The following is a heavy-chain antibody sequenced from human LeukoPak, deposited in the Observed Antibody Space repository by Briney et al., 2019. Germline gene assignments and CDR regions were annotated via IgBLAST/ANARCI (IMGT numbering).Heavy chain of an antibody. CDR3: ASEMISGGLQIAAAGTDY. CDR1: GFGFSDSY. J-gene: IGHJ4*02. CDR2: IKQDGSEK. V-gene: IGHV3-7*01. D-gene: IGHD6-13*01. Sequence: GGSLRLSCVVSGFGFSDSYMTWIRQTPGKGLEWVANIKQDGSEKYYVDSVKGRFTISRDNAKNSLYLQMNSLRAEDRAVYYCASEMISGGLQIAAAGTDYWGQGTLVTVSS.